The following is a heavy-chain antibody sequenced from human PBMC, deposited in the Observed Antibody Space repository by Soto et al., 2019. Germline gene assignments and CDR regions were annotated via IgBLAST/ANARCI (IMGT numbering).Heavy chain of an antibody. D-gene: IGHD4-4*01. CDR3: ASSPTVTNYYYYVMDV. CDR1: GLCLSSYA. Sequence: GFLRVSWDASGLCLSSYAMPGVRQAPGKGLEWVAVISYDGSNKYYADSVKGRFTISRDNSKNTLYLQMKSMRAEDTAVYYCASSPTVTNYYYYVMDVWGQGTTVTVPS. V-gene: IGHV3-30-3*01. J-gene: IGHJ6*02. CDR2: ISYDGSNK.